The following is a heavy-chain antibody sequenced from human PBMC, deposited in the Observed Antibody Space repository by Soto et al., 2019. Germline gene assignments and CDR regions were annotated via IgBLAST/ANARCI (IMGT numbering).Heavy chain of an antibody. CDR3: LCGGDCLAWGY. J-gene: IGHJ4*02. V-gene: IGHV3-21*04. CDR1: GFTFSNYN. Sequence: GGSLRLSCAASGFTFSNYNMIWVRQAPGKGLEWVSFISSSSSHIYYADSVKGRFTISRDNAKNSLYLQMNSLRAEDTAVYYCLCGGDCLAWGYWGQGTLVTVSS. CDR2: ISSSSSHI. D-gene: IGHD2-21*02.